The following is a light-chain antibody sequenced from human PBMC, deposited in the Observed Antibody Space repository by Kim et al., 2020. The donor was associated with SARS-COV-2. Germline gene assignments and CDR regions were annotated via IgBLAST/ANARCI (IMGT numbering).Light chain of an antibody. Sequence: SPGERVTITCRASQSLSNNYLAWYQQKPGQATRVLIYGASSRATGIPDRFSGSGSGTDFTLTISRLEPEDFAVYYCHQYNSFPWTFGQGTKVDIK. CDR2: GAS. V-gene: IGKV3-20*01. CDR1: QSLSNNY. J-gene: IGKJ1*01. CDR3: HQYNSFPWT.